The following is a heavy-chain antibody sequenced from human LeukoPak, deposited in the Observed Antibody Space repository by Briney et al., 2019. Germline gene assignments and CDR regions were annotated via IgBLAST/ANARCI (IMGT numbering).Heavy chain of an antibody. D-gene: IGHD3-22*01. V-gene: IGHV2-5*02. CDR3: AHRRGVYYDSSGYNWFDP. J-gene: IGHJ5*02. Sequence: SGPRLVNPTQTLTLTCTSSGFSLSTSGVGVGWIRQPPGKALEWLALTYWDDDKRYSPSLKSRLTITKDTSKNQVILTMTNMDPVDTATYYCAHRRGVYYDSSGYNWFDPWGQGTLVTVSS. CDR1: GFSLSTSGVG. CDR2: TYWDDDK.